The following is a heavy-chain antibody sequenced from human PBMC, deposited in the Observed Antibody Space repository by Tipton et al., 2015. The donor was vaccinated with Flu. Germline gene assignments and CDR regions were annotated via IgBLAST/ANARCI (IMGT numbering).Heavy chain of an antibody. D-gene: IGHD3-3*01. CDR2: IGTSGDT. J-gene: IGHJ6*02. Sequence: SLRLSCEASGFTFSSYDMHWVRQTTGKGLEWVSGIGTSGDTYYPGSVKGRFTISRENAKNSVYLQMNSLRPEDTAVYYCARDHPPSITVLGEITDYFGMDVWGQGTTVTVSS. CDR3: ARDHPPSITVLGEITDYFGMDV. CDR1: GFTFSSYD. V-gene: IGHV3-13*01.